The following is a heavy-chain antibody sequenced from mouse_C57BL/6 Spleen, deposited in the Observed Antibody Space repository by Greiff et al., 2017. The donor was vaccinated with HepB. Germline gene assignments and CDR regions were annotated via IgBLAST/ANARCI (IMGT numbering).Heavy chain of an antibody. J-gene: IGHJ4*01. V-gene: IGHV5-16*01. CDR3: ARAGGLRGAMDY. CDR1: GFTFSDYY. D-gene: IGHD2-4*01. Sequence: EVMLVESEGGLVQPGSSMKLSCTASGFTFSDYYMAWVRQVPEKGLEWVANINYDGSSTYYLDSLKSRFIISRDNAKNILYLQMSSLKSEDTATYYCARAGGLRGAMDYWGQGTSVTVSS. CDR2: INYDGSST.